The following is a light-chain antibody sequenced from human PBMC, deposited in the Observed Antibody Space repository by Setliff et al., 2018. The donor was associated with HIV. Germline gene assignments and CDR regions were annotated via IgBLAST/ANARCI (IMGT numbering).Light chain of an antibody. CDR2: DVS. J-gene: IGLJ1*01. CDR3: CSYTSYSTLYV. V-gene: IGLV2-14*01. CDR1: SSDLGTYNY. Sequence: QSVLAPPASVSGCPGHSITISCIGSSSDLGTYNYVSWYQQHPGRAPKLLIYDVSRRPSGVSERSSGSKSGNSASLTISGLQAEDEADYYCCSYTSYSTLYVFGGGTKVTVL.